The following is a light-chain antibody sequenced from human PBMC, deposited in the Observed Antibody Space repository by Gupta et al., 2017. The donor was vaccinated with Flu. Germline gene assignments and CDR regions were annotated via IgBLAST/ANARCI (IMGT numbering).Light chain of an antibody. Sequence: EIVLTQSPGTPSSSPGESATLSCRASQSVSSSYLAWYQQKPGQAPRLLIYGASSRATGVPDRFSGSGSGTDFTLTISRLEAEDVAVYYCQQYGSSPLYSFGQGTKLEIK. V-gene: IGKV3-20*01. CDR1: QSVSSSY. CDR2: GAS. J-gene: IGKJ2*03. CDR3: QQYGSSPLYS.